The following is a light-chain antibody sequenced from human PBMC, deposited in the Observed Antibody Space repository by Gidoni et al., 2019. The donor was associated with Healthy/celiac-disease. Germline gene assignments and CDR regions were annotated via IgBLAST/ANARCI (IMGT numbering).Light chain of an antibody. CDR1: QSVLYSSNNKNY. Sequence: DIVMTQSQDSLAGSLGERATINCKSSQSVLYSSNNKNYLAWYQQKPGQPPKLLIYWASTRESGVPDRFSGSGSGTDFTLTISSLQAEDVAVYYCQQYYSTPRTFGQGTKLEIK. CDR2: WAS. V-gene: IGKV4-1*01. CDR3: QQYYSTPRT. J-gene: IGKJ2*01.